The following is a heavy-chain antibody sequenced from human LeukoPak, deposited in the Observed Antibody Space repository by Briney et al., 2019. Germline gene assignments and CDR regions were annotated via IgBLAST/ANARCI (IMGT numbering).Heavy chain of an antibody. CDR2: IYYNGST. CDR3: ARDANGPYYYYMDV. CDR1: GGSISSYY. Sequence: SETLSLTCTVSGGSISSYYWSWIRQPPGKGLEWIGYIYYNGSTNYNPSLKSRVTISVDTSKNKFYLKLSSVTAADTAVYYCARDANGPYYYYMDVWGKGTTVTVSS. V-gene: IGHV4-59*01. J-gene: IGHJ6*03. D-gene: IGHD2-8*01.